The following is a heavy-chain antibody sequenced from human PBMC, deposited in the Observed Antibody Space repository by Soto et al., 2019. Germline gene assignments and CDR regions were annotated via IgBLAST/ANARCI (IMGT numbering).Heavy chain of an antibody. J-gene: IGHJ6*02. CDR3: ARAHYGDYGYGMDV. D-gene: IGHD4-17*01. CDR1: GGSISSGGYS. CDR2: IYESGST. Sequence: QLQLQESGSGLVKPSQTLSLTCAVSGGSISSGGYSWSWIRQPPGKGLEWIGYIYESGSTYYNPSLQSRVALSVARSKDQSSLKLSSVTAADTAVYYCARAHYGDYGYGMDVWGQGTTVTVSS. V-gene: IGHV4-30-2*01.